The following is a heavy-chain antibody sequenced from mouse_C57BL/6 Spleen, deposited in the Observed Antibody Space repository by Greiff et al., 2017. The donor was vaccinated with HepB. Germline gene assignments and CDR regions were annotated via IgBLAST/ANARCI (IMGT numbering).Heavy chain of an antibody. J-gene: IGHJ2*01. CDR1: GYSINSGYY. V-gene: IGHV3-6*01. CDR3: ARDSRYDYDDGDY. D-gene: IGHD2-4*01. Sequence: EVKLMESGPGLVKPSQSLSLTCSVTGYSINSGYYWNWIRQFPGNKLEWMGYISYDGSNNYNPSLKNRISITRDTSKNQFFLKLNSVTTEDTATYYCARDSRYDYDDGDYWGQGTTLTVSS. CDR2: ISYDGSN.